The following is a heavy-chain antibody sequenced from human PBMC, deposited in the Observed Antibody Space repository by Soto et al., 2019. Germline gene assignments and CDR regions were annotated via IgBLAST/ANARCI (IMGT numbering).Heavy chain of an antibody. CDR2: FRTSGDGGTT. D-gene: IGHD3-10*01. CDR1: GFTFSSYS. Sequence: PGGSLRLSCAASGFTFSSYSMSWVRQAPGKGLEWVSGFRTSGDGGTTYYADSVKGRFTISRDNSKNMLFLQMNSLRAEDTAIHYCAKKVNSGPGSQYFDYWGQGTLVTVSS. CDR3: AKKVNSGPGSQYFDY. J-gene: IGHJ4*02. V-gene: IGHV3-23*01.